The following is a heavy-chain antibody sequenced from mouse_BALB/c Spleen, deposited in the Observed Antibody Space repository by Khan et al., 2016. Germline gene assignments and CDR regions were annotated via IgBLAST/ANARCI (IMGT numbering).Heavy chain of an antibody. CDR3: VRHAYYRYGDYAMDY. CDR2: IRNKSNNYAT. D-gene: IGHD2-14*01. J-gene: IGHJ4*01. CDR1: GFTFNTYA. Sequence: EVQLVESGGGLVQPKGSLKLSCAASGFTFNTYAMNWVRQAPGKGLEWVARIRNKSNNYATYYADSVKDRFTISRDDSQSMLYLQMNNLKTEDTAMYYCVRHAYYRYGDYAMDYWGQGTSVTVSS. V-gene: IGHV10-1*02.